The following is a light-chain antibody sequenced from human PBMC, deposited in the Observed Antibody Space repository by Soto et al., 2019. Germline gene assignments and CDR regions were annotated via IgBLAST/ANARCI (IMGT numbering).Light chain of an antibody. Sequence: QSALTQPASVSGSPGHSITISCTGTSSDVGGYNYVSWYQQHPGKAPKFMIYDVSNRPSGVSNRFSGSKSGNTASLTISGLQAEDEADYYCCSYTTSNTRQIVFGTGTRSP. CDR3: CSYTTSNTRQIV. CDR1: SSDVGGYNY. J-gene: IGLJ1*01. V-gene: IGLV2-14*01. CDR2: DVS.